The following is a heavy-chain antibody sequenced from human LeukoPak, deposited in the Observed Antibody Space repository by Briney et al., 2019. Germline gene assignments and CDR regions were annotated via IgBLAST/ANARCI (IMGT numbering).Heavy chain of an antibody. D-gene: IGHD4-17*01. CDR1: GYAFTNYD. J-gene: IGHJ4*02. CDR2: MNPNSGST. V-gene: IGHV1-8*01. CDR3: ARDSLYGVVDY. Sequence: ASVKVSCKASGYAFTNYDINWVRRATGQGLEWMGWMNPNSGSTSYAQKFQGRVTMTRDTSTSTVYMYLSSLRSEDTAVYYCARDSLYGVVDYWGQGTLVTVSS.